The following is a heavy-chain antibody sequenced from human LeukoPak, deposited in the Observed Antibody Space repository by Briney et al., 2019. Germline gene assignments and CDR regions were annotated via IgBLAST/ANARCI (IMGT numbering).Heavy chain of an antibody. Sequence: ASVKVSCKASGYTFTSYGISWVRQAPGQGLEWMGWISAYNGNTNYAQKLQGRVTMTTDTSTSTAYMELRSLRSDDTAVYYCARDGTVTTSWFYYYYMDVWGKGTTVTISS. D-gene: IGHD4-17*01. CDR3: ARDGTVTTSWFYYYYMDV. J-gene: IGHJ6*03. CDR2: ISAYNGNT. V-gene: IGHV1-18*01. CDR1: GYTFTSYG.